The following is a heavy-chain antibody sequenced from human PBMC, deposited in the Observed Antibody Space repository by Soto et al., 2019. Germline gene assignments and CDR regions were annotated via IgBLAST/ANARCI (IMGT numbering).Heavy chain of an antibody. Sequence: EVQLLESGGGLVRPGGSLRLSCAASGFTFSSYAMSWVRQAPGKGLEWVSAISGSGGSTYYADSVKGRFTISRDNSKNTLYLQMNSLRAEDTAVYYCAKHLWFGELPSDYWGQGTLVTVSS. CDR2: ISGSGGST. CDR1: GFTFSSYA. V-gene: IGHV3-23*01. J-gene: IGHJ4*02. CDR3: AKHLWFGELPSDY. D-gene: IGHD3-10*01.